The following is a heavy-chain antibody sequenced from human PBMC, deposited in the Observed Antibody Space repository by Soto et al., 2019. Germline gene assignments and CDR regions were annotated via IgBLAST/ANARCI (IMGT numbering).Heavy chain of an antibody. Sequence: DVQLLESGGGLVQPGGSLRLSCAASGSTFSCHVMSWVRPSPGMGLAWGSAPSARNTNTYYADSVRGRFNISRDNSNSTVYMQRVSRRVADAAVYHCARDVTSHGAGGYSSAWYGWFGPGSQGTLVVVSS. J-gene: IGHJ5*02. V-gene: IGHV3-23*01. D-gene: IGHD6-19*01. CDR2: PSARNTNT. CDR1: GSTFSCHV. CDR3: ARDVTSHGAGGYSSAWYGWFGP.